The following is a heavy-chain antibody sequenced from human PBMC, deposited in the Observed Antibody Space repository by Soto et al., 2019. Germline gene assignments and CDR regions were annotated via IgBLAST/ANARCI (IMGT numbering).Heavy chain of an antibody. V-gene: IGHV1-18*01. CDR2: ISAYNGNT. Sequence: ASVKVSCKASGYTFTSYGISWVRQAPGQGLEWMGWISAYNGNTNYAQKLQGRVTMTTDTSTSTAYMELRSLRSDDTAVYYCARDSRTQTVTNWFDPWGQGTLVTVSS. D-gene: IGHD4-4*01. CDR1: GYTFTSYG. CDR3: ARDSRTQTVTNWFDP. J-gene: IGHJ5*02.